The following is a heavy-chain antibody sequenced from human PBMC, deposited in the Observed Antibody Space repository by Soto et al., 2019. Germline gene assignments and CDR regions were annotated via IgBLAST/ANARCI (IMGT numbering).Heavy chain of an antibody. CDR3: ARDSQILEWLLFDY. V-gene: IGHV3-48*01. J-gene: IGHJ4*02. CDR2: ISSSSSTI. D-gene: IGHD3-3*01. CDR1: GFTFSSYS. Sequence: GGSLRLSCAASGFTFSSYSMNWVRQAPGKGLEWVSYISSSSSTIYYADSVKGQFTISRDNAKNSLYLQMNSLRAEDTAVYYCARDSQILEWLLFDYWGQGTLVTVSS.